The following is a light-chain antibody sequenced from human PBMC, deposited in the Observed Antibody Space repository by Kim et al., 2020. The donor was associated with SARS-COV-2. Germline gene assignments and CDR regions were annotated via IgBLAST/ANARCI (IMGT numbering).Light chain of an antibody. J-gene: IGKJ3*01. CDR3: QQYGSSPFT. V-gene: IGKV3-20*01. Sequence: ETVMTQSPATLSASPGERATLSCRASQSVSTKLAWYQQKPGQAPRLLMFGSSGRATGIPDRFSGSGSGTDFTLTISRLEPEDFAVYYCQQYGSSPFTFGPGTKVDIK. CDR1: QSVSTK. CDR2: GSS.